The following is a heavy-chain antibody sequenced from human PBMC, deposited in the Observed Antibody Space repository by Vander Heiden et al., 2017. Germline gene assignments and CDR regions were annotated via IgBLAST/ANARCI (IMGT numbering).Heavy chain of an antibody. D-gene: IGHD6-13*01. Sequence: QVQLVEPGGGVVQPGRSLRLSCAASGFTFSSYGMHWVRQAPGKGLEWVAVISYDGSNKYYADSVKGRFTISRDNSKNTLYLQMNSLRAEDTAVYYCAKCRDSSSWYWSFDYWGQGTLVTVSS. CDR2: ISYDGSNK. CDR1: GFTFSSYG. J-gene: IGHJ4*02. V-gene: IGHV3-30*18. CDR3: AKCRDSSSWYWSFDY.